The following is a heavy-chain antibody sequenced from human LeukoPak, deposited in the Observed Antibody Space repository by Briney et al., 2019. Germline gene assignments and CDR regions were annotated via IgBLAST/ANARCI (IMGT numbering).Heavy chain of an antibody. Sequence: SETLSLTCTVSGGSISSHYSSWIRQPPGKGLEWIGYIYYSGSTNYNPSLKSRVTISVDTSKKQFPLKLSSVTAADTAVYYCARELVGANAFDIWGQGTMVTVSS. CDR1: GGSISSHY. CDR3: ARELVGANAFDI. J-gene: IGHJ3*02. CDR2: IYYSGST. D-gene: IGHD1-26*01. V-gene: IGHV4-59*11.